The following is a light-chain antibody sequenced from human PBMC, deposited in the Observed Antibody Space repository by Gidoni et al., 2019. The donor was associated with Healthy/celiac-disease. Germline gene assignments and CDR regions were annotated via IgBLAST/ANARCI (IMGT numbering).Light chain of an antibody. J-gene: IGKJ1*01. Sequence: DIQMNQSPSTLSASVGDRVTITCRASQSISSWLAWYQQKPGKAPKLLIYDASSLESGVPSRFSGSGSGTEFTLTIRSLQPDDFATYYCQQYNSYSWTFGQGTKVEIK. CDR2: DAS. V-gene: IGKV1-5*01. CDR1: QSISSW. CDR3: QQYNSYSWT.